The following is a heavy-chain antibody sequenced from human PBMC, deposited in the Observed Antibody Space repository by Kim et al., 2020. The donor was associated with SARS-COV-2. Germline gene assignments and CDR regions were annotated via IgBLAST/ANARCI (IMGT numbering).Heavy chain of an antibody. CDR3: AKDVVAATYYYYGMDV. V-gene: IGHV3-9*01. D-gene: IGHD2-15*01. J-gene: IGHJ6*02. Sequence: DSVKGRFTTSRDNAKNSLYLQMNSLRAEDTALYYCAKDVVAATYYYYGMDVWGQGTTVTVSS.